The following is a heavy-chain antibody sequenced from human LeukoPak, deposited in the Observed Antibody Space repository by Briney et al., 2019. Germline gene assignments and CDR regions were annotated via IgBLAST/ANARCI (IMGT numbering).Heavy chain of an antibody. J-gene: IGHJ5*02. CDR3: MRLNYYDSGSYYNVNYNWFDP. V-gene: IGHV5-51*01. Sequence: GEALKISCKGSGYSFTNYWIGWVRQMPREGLEWMGIMFPGDSNTRCSPSFQGQVTISADKSITTAYLQWSSLKASDTAMYYCMRLNYYDSGSYYNVNYNWFDPWGQGTLVTVSS. CDR2: MFPGDSNT. CDR1: GYSFTNYW. D-gene: IGHD3-10*01.